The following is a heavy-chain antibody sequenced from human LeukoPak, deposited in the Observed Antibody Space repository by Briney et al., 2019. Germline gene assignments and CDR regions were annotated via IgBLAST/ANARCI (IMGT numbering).Heavy chain of an antibody. Sequence: GGSLRLSCTASGLILSDYWMSWVRQAPGKGREWVSYISSSVSTIYYADSVKGRFTISRDNAKNSLYLQMNSLRAEDTAVYYCARGFRGGSGSRFFYYCGQGTLVTVSS. J-gene: IGHJ4*02. D-gene: IGHD3-10*01. CDR1: GLILSDYW. CDR3: ARGFRGGSGSRFFYY. V-gene: IGHV3-11*01. CDR2: ISSSVSTI.